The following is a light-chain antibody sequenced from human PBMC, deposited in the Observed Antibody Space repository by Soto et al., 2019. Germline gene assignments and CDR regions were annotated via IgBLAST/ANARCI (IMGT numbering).Light chain of an antibody. CDR2: DAS. CDR3: QQRSNWPGT. V-gene: IGKV3-11*01. Sequence: EIVLTQSPVTLSLSPGESATLSCRASQNVRSYLAWYQQRPGQAPRLLIYDASTRATGIPARFSGSGSGTDFTLSISSLEPEDFAVYHCQQRSNWPGTFGGGTKVDIK. J-gene: IGKJ4*01. CDR1: QNVRSY.